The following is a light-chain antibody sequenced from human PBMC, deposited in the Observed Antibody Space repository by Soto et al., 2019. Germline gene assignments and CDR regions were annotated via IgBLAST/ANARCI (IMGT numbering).Light chain of an antibody. CDR2: GNS. Sequence: QSVLTQPPSVSGAPGQRVTISCTGSSSNIGAGYDVHWYQQLPGTAPKLLIYGNSNRPSGVPDRFSGSKSGTSASLAITGLQAEDEPDYYCQSYDSSLSALFGGGTQLTVL. CDR3: QSYDSSLSAL. CDR1: SSNIGAGYD. J-gene: IGLJ3*02. V-gene: IGLV1-40*01.